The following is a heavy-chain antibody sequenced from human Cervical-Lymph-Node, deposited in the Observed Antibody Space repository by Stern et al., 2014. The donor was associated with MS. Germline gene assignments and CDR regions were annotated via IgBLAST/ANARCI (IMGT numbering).Heavy chain of an antibody. D-gene: IGHD5-18*01. V-gene: IGHV3-15*01. CDR3: TTHKGYPDY. CDR1: GFTFSNAW. Sequence: EVQLVESGGGLVKPGGSLRLSCAASGFTFSNAWMTWVRQAPGKGLEWVGRIKSETDGGTKDYAAPVKGTLTISSVDSKNTLYLQMNSLKSEDTAVYYCTTHKGYPDYWGQGTLVTVSS. J-gene: IGHJ4*02. CDR2: IKSETDGGTK.